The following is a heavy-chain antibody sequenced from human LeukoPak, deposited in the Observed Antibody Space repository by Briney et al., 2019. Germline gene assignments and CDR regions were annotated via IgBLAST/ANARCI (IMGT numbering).Heavy chain of an antibody. CDR3: ASGRQLGY. V-gene: IGHV3-7*01. CDR1: GFTFSNYW. J-gene: IGHJ4*02. Sequence: QPGGSLSLSCAASGFTFSNYWMSRVRQAPGKGLEWVANIKEDGSEKYYVDSVKGRFTISRDNARNSLYLQMNSLRAEDTAVYYCASGRQLGYWGQGTLVTVSS. D-gene: IGHD6-13*01. CDR2: IKEDGSEK.